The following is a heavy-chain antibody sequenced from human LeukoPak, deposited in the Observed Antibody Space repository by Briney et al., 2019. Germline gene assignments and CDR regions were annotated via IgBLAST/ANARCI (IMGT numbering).Heavy chain of an antibody. D-gene: IGHD2-15*01. J-gene: IGHJ3*02. CDR3: ARDRGYCSGGSCYSSFDI. V-gene: IGHV1-2*06. CDR1: GYTFTGYY. Sequence: ASVKVSCKASGYTFTGYYMHWVRQAPGQGLEWMGRINPNSGGTNYAQKFQGRVTRTRDTSISTAYMELSRLRSDDTAVYYCARDRGYCSGGSCYSSFDIWGQGTMVTVSS. CDR2: INPNSGGT.